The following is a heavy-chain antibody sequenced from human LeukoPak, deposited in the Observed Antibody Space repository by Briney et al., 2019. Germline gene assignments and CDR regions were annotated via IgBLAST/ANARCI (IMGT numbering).Heavy chain of an antibody. Sequence: GGSLRLSCAASGFTFSSYWMNWVRKARGKGLERVANIKQDGSEKYYVDSVKGRFTISRDNAKNSLYLQMNSLRAEDTAVYYCARDSRVAAVDYWGQGPLVTVSS. V-gene: IGHV3-7*03. CDR1: GFTFSSYW. J-gene: IGHJ4*02. CDR3: ARDSRVAAVDY. CDR2: IKQDGSEK. D-gene: IGHD6-13*01.